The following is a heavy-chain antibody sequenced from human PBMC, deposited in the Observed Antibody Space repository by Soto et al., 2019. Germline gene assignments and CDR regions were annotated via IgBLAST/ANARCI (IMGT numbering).Heavy chain of an antibody. Sequence: GGSLRLSCAASGFTFSSYGMHWVRQAPGKGLEWVAVIWYDGSNKYYADSVKGRFTISRDNSKNTLYLQMNSLGAEDTGGYYCARGRPVRVLRFLEWLPERRSGSNYYMDVWGKGTTVTVSS. V-gene: IGHV3-33*01. CDR2: IWYDGSNK. CDR1: GFTFSSYG. J-gene: IGHJ6*03. D-gene: IGHD3-3*01. CDR3: ARGRPVRVLRFLEWLPERRSGSNYYMDV.